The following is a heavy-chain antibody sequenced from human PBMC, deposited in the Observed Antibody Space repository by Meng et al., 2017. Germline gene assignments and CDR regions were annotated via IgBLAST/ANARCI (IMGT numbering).Heavy chain of an antibody. J-gene: IGHJ2*01. Sequence: GESLKISCAASGFTFSSYAMSWVRQAPGKGLEWVSAISGSGGSTYYADSVKGRFTISRDNAKNSLYLQMNSLRAEDTAVYYCGEDGYNYDWYFDLWGRGTLVTVSS. CDR3: GEDGYNYDWYFDL. V-gene: IGHV3-23*01. CDR2: ISGSGGST. D-gene: IGHD5-24*01. CDR1: GFTFSSYA.